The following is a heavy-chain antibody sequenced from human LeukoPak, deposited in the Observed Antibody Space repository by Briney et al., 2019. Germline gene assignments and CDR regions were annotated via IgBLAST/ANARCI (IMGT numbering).Heavy chain of an antibody. D-gene: IGHD1-1*01. CDR2: MNPNSGNT. CDR1: GYTFTSYD. J-gene: IGHJ3*02. CDR3: ARSRYNWNDDRLRAFDI. Sequence: ASVKVSCKASGYTFTSYDINWVRQATGQGLEWMGWMNPNSGNTGYAQKFQGRVTITRNTSISTAYMELSSLRSEDTAVYYCARSRYNWNDDRLRAFDIWGQGTMVTVSS. V-gene: IGHV1-8*03.